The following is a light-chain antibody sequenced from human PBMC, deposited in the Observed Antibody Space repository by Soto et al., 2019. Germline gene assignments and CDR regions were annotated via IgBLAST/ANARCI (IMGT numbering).Light chain of an antibody. J-gene: IGKJ1*01. CDR2: DAS. V-gene: IGKV1-5*01. Sequence: DIQMTQSPSTLSASVGDRVIITCRASQSISKWLAWYQQKPGKAPKVLIFDASILESGVPSRFSGSGSGTEFTLTISSLQPDDFATYYCQQYNDYLTWTVGQGTKVDIK. CDR3: QQYNDYLTWT. CDR1: QSISKW.